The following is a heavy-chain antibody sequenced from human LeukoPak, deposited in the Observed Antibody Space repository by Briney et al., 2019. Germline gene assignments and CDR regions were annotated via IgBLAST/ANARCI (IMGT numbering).Heavy chain of an antibody. CDR3: AKDQHYDILTGYYTSVFDY. Sequence: PGGSLRLSCAASRFTFSSYSMNWVRQAPGKGLEWVAFMRYDGTNKYYADSVKGRFTISRDNSKNTLYLQMNSLRAEDTAVYYCAKDQHYDILTGYYTSVFDYWGQGTLVTVSS. V-gene: IGHV3-30*02. D-gene: IGHD3-9*01. CDR1: RFTFSSYS. CDR2: MRYDGTNK. J-gene: IGHJ4*02.